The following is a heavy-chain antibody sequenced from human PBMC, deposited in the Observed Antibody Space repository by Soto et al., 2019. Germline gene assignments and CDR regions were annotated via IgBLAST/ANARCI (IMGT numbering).Heavy chain of an antibody. Sequence: SQTLSLTCAISGDSVSSNSAAWNWIRQSPSRGLEWLGRTYYRSKWYNDYAVSVKSRITINPDTSKNQFSLQLNSVTPEDTAVYYCARGTTYCSSTSCYYYGMDVWGQGTTVTVYS. D-gene: IGHD2-2*01. J-gene: IGHJ6*02. CDR2: TYYRSKWYN. CDR1: GDSVSSNSAA. CDR3: ARGTTYCSSTSCYYYGMDV. V-gene: IGHV6-1*01.